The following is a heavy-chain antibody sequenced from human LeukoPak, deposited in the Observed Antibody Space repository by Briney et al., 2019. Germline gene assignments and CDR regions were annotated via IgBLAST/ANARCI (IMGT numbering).Heavy chain of an antibody. D-gene: IGHD4-11*01. J-gene: IGHJ5*02. CDR1: GGTFSSYA. Sequence: ASVKVSCKASGGTFSSYAISCVRQAPGQGLEWMGGIIPIFGTANYAQKFQGRVTITTDESTSTAYMELSSLRSEDTAVYYCARDPEDDYSGVWFDPWGQGTLVTVSS. V-gene: IGHV1-69*05. CDR3: ARDPEDDYSGVWFDP. CDR2: IIPIFGTA.